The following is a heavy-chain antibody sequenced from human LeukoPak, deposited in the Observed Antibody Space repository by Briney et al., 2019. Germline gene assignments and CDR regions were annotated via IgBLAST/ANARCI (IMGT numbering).Heavy chain of an antibody. Sequence: GGSLRLSCAASGFTFSSYAMSWVRQAPGKGLEWVANIKQDGSEKYYVDSVKGRFTISRDNAKNSLYLQMNSLRAEDTAVYYCARGMRTFDYWGQGTLVTVSS. CDR1: GFTFSSYA. CDR2: IKQDGSEK. V-gene: IGHV3-7*01. D-gene: IGHD2-8*01. CDR3: ARGMRTFDY. J-gene: IGHJ4*02.